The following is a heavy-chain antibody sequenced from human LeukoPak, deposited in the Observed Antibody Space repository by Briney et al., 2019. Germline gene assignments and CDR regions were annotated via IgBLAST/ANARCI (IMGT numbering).Heavy chain of an antibody. V-gene: IGHV3-23*01. CDR3: AKDATYYYDSSGPWDAFDI. Sequence: GGSLRLSGAASGFTFSSYAMSWVRQAPGKGLEWVSAISGSGGSTYYADSVKGRFTISRDNSKNTLYLQMNSLRAEDTAVYYCAKDATYYYDSSGPWDAFDIWGQGTMVTVSS. CDR2: ISGSGGST. CDR1: GFTFSSYA. J-gene: IGHJ3*02. D-gene: IGHD3-22*01.